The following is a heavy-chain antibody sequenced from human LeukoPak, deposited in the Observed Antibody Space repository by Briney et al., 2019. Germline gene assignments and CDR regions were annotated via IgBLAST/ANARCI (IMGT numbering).Heavy chain of an antibody. CDR2: IYTSGST. J-gene: IGHJ6*03. D-gene: IGHD6-6*01. CDR1: GGSISSGSYY. CDR3: ARDLSSSFPYYYYYMDV. Sequence: SETLSLTCTVSGGSISSGSYYWSWIRQPAGKGLEWIGRIYTSGSTNYNPSLKSRVTISVDTSKNQFSLKLSSVTAADTAVYYCARDLSSSFPYYYYYMDVWGKGTTVTVSS. V-gene: IGHV4-61*02.